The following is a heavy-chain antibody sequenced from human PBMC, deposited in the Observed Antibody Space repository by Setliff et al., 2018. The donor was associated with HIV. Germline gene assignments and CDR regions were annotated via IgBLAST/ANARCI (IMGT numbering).Heavy chain of an antibody. CDR1: GFSVSNNY. D-gene: IGHD1-1*01. CDR3: AKDPNWNTPNYYYCYMDV. CDR2: LYGDGRT. J-gene: IGHJ6*03. Sequence: GGSLRLSCEVSGFSVSNNYMTWVRQAPGKGLEWVSALYGDGRTFYADSVQGRFTISRDDSNNILFLQMKSLRAEDTAVYHCAKDPNWNTPNYYYCYMDVWGKGTTVTVSS. V-gene: IGHV3-53*05.